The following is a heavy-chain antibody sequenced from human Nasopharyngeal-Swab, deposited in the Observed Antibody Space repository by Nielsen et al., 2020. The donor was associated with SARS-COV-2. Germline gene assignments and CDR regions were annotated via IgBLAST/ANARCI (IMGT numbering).Heavy chain of an antibody. V-gene: IGHV3-30*04. CDR2: ISYDGSNK. J-gene: IGHJ6*03. CDR1: GFTFSSYA. D-gene: IGHD2-2*01. Sequence: GESLKISCAASGFTFSSYAMHWVRQAPGKGLEWVAVISYDGSNKYYADSVKGRFTISRDNSKNTLYLQMNSLRAEDTAVYYCAKEALPSSYYYYYMDVWGKGTTVTVSS. CDR3: AKEALPSSYYYYYMDV.